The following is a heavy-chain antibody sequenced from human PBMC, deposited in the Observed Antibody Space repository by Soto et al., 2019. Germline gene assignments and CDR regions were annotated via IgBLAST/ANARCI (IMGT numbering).Heavy chain of an antibody. CDR3: ARDRIAADATEVAFDF. V-gene: IGHV4-59*01. CDR2: ISDSGRI. CDR1: GGSISTYF. Sequence: ETLSLTCTVSGGSISTYFWNWLRQPPGKGLEWIAYISDSGRISYNPSLKRRVTISVDASKNQFSLSLSSVTAADTAVYYCARDRIAADATEVAFDFWGQGTMVS. J-gene: IGHJ3*01. D-gene: IGHD6-13*01.